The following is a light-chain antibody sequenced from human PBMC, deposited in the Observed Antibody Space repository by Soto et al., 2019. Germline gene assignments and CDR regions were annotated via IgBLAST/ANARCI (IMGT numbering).Light chain of an antibody. CDR2: KAS. V-gene: IGKV1-5*03. CDR3: QQYNSYPWT. CDR1: QTISSW. Sequence: DIQMTQSPSTLSGSVGDRATITCRASQTISSWLAWYQQKPGKAPKXLIYKASTLKSGVPSRFGGSGSGTEFTLTISSLQPDDFATYYCQQYNSYPWTFGQGTKVDIK. J-gene: IGKJ1*01.